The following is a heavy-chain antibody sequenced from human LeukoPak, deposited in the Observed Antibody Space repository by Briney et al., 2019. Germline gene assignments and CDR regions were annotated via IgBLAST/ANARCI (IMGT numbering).Heavy chain of an antibody. J-gene: IGHJ4*02. CDR3: ARAYSEVLAATPGY. V-gene: IGHV1-2*02. Sequence: ASVKVSCKASGYTFTDYYMHWVRQAPGQGLEWMGWINPNNGGTNYAQKFQGTVTMTRDTSISTAYMELSRLRSDDTAVYYCARAYSEVLAATPGYWGQGTLVTVSS. CDR2: INPNNGGT. CDR1: GYTFTDYY. D-gene: IGHD2-15*01.